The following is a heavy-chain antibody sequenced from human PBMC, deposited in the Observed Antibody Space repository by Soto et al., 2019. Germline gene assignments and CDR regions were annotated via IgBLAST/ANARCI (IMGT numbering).Heavy chain of an antibody. CDR1: GFTFSDYW. CDR2: IKHDGSEK. CDR3: ARVGGDYIFYFDY. Sequence: EVQLVESGGGLVQPGGSRRLSCEASGFTFSDYWMSWVRQAPGKGLEWVANIKHDGSEKYYVDSVKGRFTISRDNAKKSLYLQMNSLRAEDTAVYYCARVGGDYIFYFDYWGQGTLVTVSS. J-gene: IGHJ4*02. V-gene: IGHV3-7*01. D-gene: IGHD4-17*01.